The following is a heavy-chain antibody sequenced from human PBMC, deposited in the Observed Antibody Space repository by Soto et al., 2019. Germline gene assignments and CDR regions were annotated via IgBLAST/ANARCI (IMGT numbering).Heavy chain of an antibody. CDR2: INHRGSA. D-gene: IGHD5-12*01. V-gene: IGHV4-34*02. J-gene: IGHJ5*02. CDR1: GESFIGYY. Sequence: QVHLQQWGAGLLKPSETLSLTCAVYGESFIGYYWTWIRQPPGKGLEWIGEINHRGSANYNPSLKSRVTISVDTSNNQFSLKLTSVTAADTPVYYCARTDIVTTNGFDPWCQGTLVTVSS. CDR3: ARTDIVTTNGFDP.